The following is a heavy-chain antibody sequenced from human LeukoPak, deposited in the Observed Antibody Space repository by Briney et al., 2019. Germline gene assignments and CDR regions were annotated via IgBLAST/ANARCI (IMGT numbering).Heavy chain of an antibody. J-gene: IGHJ3*02. Sequence: PGRSLRLACEASGFTFSAYFMHWVRPPPGKGLGWVAVIASDGSHTFYVESVKGRFTISRDNSKNTLYLQMNSLRAEDTAVYFCARERQDTIVHSGAFDIWGQGTMVNVSS. V-gene: IGHV3-30-3*01. CDR3: ARERQDTIVHSGAFDI. D-gene: IGHD3-10*01. CDR1: GFTFSAYF. CDR2: IASDGSHT.